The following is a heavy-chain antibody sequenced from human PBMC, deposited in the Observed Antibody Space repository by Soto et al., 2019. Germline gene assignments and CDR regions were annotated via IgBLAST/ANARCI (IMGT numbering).Heavy chain of an antibody. J-gene: IGHJ4*02. CDR2: ISGSGSSR. D-gene: IGHD3-10*01. Sequence: EVQLLESGGDLVQPGGSLRLSCAASGFTFSTYAMSWVRQAPGKGLEWVSAISGSGSSRYYADSAKGRFTISRDNSKNTLFLQLNSLRAEDTDVYYCAKELLRLGESLERYFDYWGQGTLVTVSS. CDR3: AKELLRLGESLERYFDY. CDR1: GFTFSTYA. V-gene: IGHV3-23*01.